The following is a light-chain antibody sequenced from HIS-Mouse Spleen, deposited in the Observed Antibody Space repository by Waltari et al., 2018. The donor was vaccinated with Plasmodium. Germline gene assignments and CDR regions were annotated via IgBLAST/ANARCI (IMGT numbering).Light chain of an antibody. CDR2: RDS. CDR3: QVWDSSTVV. Sequence: SYELTQPLSVSVALGQTARITCGGNNIGSKNVHGYQQKPGQAPVLVIYRDSNRPSGIPVRFSGSNSGNTATLTISRAQAGDEADYYCQVWDSSTVVFGGGTKLTVL. J-gene: IGLJ2*01. CDR1: NIGSKN. V-gene: IGLV3-9*01.